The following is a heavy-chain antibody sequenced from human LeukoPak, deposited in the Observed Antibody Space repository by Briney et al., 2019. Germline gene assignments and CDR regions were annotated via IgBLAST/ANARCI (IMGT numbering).Heavy chain of an antibody. CDR2: INPSGGST. V-gene: IGHV1-46*01. CDR1: GYTFTSYY. D-gene: IGHD3-22*01. Sequence: GASVKVSCKASGYTFTSYYMHWVRQAPGQGLEWMGIINPSGGSTSYAQKFQGRVTMTRDTSTSTVYMEPSSLRSEDTAVYYCARMSYYDSSGDNWFDPWGQGTLVTVSS. CDR3: ARMSYYDSSGDNWFDP. J-gene: IGHJ5*02.